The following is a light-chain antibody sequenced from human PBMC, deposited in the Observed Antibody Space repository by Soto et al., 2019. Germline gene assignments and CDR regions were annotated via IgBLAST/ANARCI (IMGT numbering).Light chain of an antibody. Sequence: DIQMTQSPSSLSASVGDRVTITCRASQSISNYLNWYQQKPGKAPNLLIYAASSLQSGVPSRFSGSGSGTDVTLTISSLQPEDFATYYCQQSYNTQTFGPGTKVEIQ. V-gene: IGKV1-39*01. CDR3: QQSYNTQT. CDR1: QSISNY. CDR2: AAS. J-gene: IGKJ3*01.